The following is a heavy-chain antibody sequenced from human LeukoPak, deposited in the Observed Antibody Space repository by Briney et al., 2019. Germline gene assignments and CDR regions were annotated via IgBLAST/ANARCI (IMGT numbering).Heavy chain of an antibody. Sequence: PGGSLRLSCAASGFTFSSYSMSWVRQAPGKGLEWVANIKQDGSEKYYVDSVKGRFTISRDNAKNSLYLQMNSLRAEDTAVYYCARHPDYWGQGTLVTVSS. CDR3: ARHPDY. CDR2: IKQDGSEK. V-gene: IGHV3-7*03. CDR1: GFTFSSYS. J-gene: IGHJ4*02.